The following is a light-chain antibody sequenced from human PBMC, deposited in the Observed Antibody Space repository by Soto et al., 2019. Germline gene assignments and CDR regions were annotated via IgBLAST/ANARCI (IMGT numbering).Light chain of an antibody. CDR2: GAF. V-gene: IGKV3-20*01. CDR3: QQYGSSPPT. CDR1: QSVSSSY. J-gene: IGKJ2*01. Sequence: EIVLTQSPGTLSLSPGERATLSCRASQSVSSSYLAWYQQKPGQAPRLLIYGAFTRATGIPDRVSGSGSGTDFSLTISRLEPEDFAVYICQQYGSSPPTVGQGTKLEI.